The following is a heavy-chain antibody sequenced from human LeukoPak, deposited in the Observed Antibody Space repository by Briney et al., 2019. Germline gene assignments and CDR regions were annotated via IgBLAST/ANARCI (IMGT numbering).Heavy chain of an antibody. CDR1: VDSVSSNIAA. Sequence: SQTLSLTCAISVDSVSSNIAAWNCIRQSPSRGLEWLGSTHYSSRWYNEYAVSVKIRITIYADTSKNQFSLQLNSVTPEDTAVYYCARSQGDMDVWGKGTSVTVSS. D-gene: IGHD1-26*01. CDR3: ARSQGDMDV. J-gene: IGHJ6*03. V-gene: IGHV6-1*01. CDR2: THYSSRWYN.